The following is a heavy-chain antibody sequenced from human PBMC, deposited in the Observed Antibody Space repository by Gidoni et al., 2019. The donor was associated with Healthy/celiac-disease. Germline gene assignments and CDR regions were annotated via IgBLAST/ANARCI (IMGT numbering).Heavy chain of an antibody. CDR1: GFTLDDYT. CDR3: AKDLGTYGDYPYYYGMDV. CDR2: ISWDGGST. J-gene: IGHJ6*04. Sequence: EVQLVESGGVVVQPGGSLRLSCAASGFTLDDYTMHWVRQAPGKGLEWVSLISWDGGSTYYADSVKGRFTISRDNSKNSLYLQMNSLRTEDTALYYCAKDLGTYGDYPYYYGMDVWGKGTTVTVSS. V-gene: IGHV3-43*01. D-gene: IGHD4-17*01.